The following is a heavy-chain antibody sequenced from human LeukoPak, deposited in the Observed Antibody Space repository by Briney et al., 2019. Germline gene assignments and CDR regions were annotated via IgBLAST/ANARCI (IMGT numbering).Heavy chain of an antibody. D-gene: IGHD6-19*01. J-gene: IGHJ4*02. CDR2: IYYSGST. CDR3: ATTQQWLAFDY. V-gene: IGHV4-59*02. Sequence: PSETLSLTSIVSGASVSSYFWSWIRQPPGKGLEYIGSIYYSGSTNYNPSLKSRVTISLDTSKNQFSLKLSSVTAADTAVYYCATTQQWLAFDYWGQGILVTVSS. CDR1: GASVSSYF.